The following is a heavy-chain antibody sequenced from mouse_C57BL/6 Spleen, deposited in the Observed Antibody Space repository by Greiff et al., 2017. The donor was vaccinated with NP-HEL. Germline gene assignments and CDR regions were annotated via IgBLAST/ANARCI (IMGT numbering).Heavy chain of an antibody. Sequence: EVKLVESGGGLVKPGGSLKLSCAASGFTFSDYGMHWVRQAPEKGLEWVAYISSGSSTIYYADTVKGRFTISRDNAKNTLFLQMTSLRSEDTAMYYCARPGGYGDWFAYWGQGTLVTVSA. CDR2: ISSGSSTI. J-gene: IGHJ3*01. V-gene: IGHV5-17*01. CDR1: GFTFSDYG. CDR3: ARPGGYGDWFAY. D-gene: IGHD1-1*01.